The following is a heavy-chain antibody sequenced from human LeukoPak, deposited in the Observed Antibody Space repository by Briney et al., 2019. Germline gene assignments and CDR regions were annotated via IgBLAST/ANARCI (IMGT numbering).Heavy chain of an antibody. CDR2: IYYSGST. J-gene: IGHJ5*02. V-gene: IGHV4-39*07. CDR3: ARAGDYDFWSGYHDNWFDP. CDR1: GDSIKSSSYY. Sequence: SETLSLTCTVSGDSIKSSSYYWAWVRQPPGKGLEWIASIYYSGSTYYNPSLKSRVTISVDTSKNQFSLKLSSVTAADTAVYYCARAGDYDFWSGYHDNWFDPWGQGTLVTVSS. D-gene: IGHD3-3*01.